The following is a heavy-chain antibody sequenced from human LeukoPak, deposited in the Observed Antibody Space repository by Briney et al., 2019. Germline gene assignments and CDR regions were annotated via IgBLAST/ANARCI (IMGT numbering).Heavy chain of an antibody. CDR3: ARGLVVRD. Sequence: SGGSLRLSCAASGFTFSSYEMNWVRQAPGKGLEWVSYISSSGSIIYYADSVKGRFTISRDNVKNSLYLQMNSLRAEDTAVYYCARGLVVRDWGQGTLVTVSS. CDR1: GFTFSSYE. CDR2: ISSSGSII. J-gene: IGHJ4*02. D-gene: IGHD3-22*01. V-gene: IGHV3-48*03.